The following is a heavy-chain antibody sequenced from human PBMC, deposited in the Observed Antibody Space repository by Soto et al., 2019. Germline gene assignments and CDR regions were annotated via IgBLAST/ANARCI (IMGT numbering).Heavy chain of an antibody. J-gene: IGHJ3*02. CDR1: GGSFSGYY. V-gene: IGHV4-34*01. CDR2: INHSGST. CDR3: ARSGTVQAFDI. D-gene: IGHD3-3*01. Sequence: QVQLQQWGAGLLKPSETLSLTCAVYGGSFSGYYWSWIRQPPGKGLEWIGEINHSGSTNYNPSLKSXTTXSXDTSKNQFSLKLSSVTAADTAVYYCARSGTVQAFDIWGQGTMVTVSS.